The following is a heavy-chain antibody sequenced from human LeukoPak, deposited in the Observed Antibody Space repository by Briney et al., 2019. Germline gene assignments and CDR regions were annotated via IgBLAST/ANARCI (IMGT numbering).Heavy chain of an antibody. Sequence: GGSLRLSCAASGFTFSSYGMHWVRQAPGKVLEWVAFIRYDGSNKYYADSVKGRFTISRDNSKNTLYLQMNSLRAEDTAVYYCAKDGTLDSSGYYDFDYWGQGTLVTVSS. CDR2: IRYDGSNK. CDR3: AKDGTLDSSGYYDFDY. CDR1: GFTFSSYG. V-gene: IGHV3-30*02. D-gene: IGHD3-22*01. J-gene: IGHJ4*02.